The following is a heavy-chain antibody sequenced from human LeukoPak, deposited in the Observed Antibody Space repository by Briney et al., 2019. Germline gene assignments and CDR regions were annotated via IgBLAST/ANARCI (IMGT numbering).Heavy chain of an antibody. J-gene: IGHJ4*02. Sequence: GGSLRLSCAASGFTFSDYYMSWIRQAPGKGLEWVSYISSSGSTIYYADSVKGRFTISRDNAKNSLYLQMNSLRAEDTAVYYCARDRMITFGGVPYFDYWGQGTLVTVSS. D-gene: IGHD3-16*01. V-gene: IGHV3-11*01. CDR2: ISSSGSTI. CDR3: ARDRMITFGGVPYFDY. CDR1: GFTFSDYY.